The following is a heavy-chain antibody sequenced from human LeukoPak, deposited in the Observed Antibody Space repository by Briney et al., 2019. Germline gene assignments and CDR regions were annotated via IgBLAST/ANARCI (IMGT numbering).Heavy chain of an antibody. V-gene: IGHV3-23*01. Sequence: GGSLRLSCAASGFTFSSYAMSWVRQAPGKGLEWVSAISGSGSSTYYADSVKGRFTISRDNSKNTLYLQMNSLRAEDTAVYYCAKDGGDDSSGYYRHYFDYWGQGTLVTVSS. J-gene: IGHJ4*02. CDR1: GFTFSSYA. D-gene: IGHD3-22*01. CDR3: AKDGGDDSSGYYRHYFDY. CDR2: ISGSGSST.